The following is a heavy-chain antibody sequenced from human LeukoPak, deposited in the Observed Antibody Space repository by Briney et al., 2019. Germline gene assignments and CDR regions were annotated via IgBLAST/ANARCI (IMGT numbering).Heavy chain of an antibody. Sequence: GGSLRLSCAASGFTVSSNYMSWVRQAPGKGLEWVSVIYSGGSTYYADSVKGRFTTSRDNSKNTLYLQMNSLRAEDTAVYYCARDFGGCSGGSCYSASYWYFDLWGRGTLVTVSS. CDR2: IYSGGST. J-gene: IGHJ2*01. V-gene: IGHV3-53*01. CDR3: ARDFGGCSGGSCYSASYWYFDL. CDR1: GFTVSSNY. D-gene: IGHD2-15*01.